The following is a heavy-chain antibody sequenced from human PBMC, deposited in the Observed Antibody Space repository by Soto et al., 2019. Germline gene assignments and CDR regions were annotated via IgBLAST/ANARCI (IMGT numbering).Heavy chain of an antibody. V-gene: IGHV4-34*01. J-gene: IGHJ6*02. CDR1: GGSLSGYY. Sequence: QVQLQQWGAGLLKPSETLSLTCAVYGGSLSGYYWSWIRQPPGKGLEWIGEINHSGSTNYNPSLKSRVTISVDTSKNQFSLKLSSVTAADTAVYYCARGGGYYYGMDVWGQGTTVTVSS. D-gene: IGHD1-26*01. CDR3: ARGGGYYYGMDV. CDR2: INHSGST.